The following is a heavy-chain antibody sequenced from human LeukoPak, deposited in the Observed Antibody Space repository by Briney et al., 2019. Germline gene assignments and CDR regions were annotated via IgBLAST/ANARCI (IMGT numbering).Heavy chain of an antibody. D-gene: IGHD5-18*01. J-gene: IGHJ3*02. V-gene: IGHV4-34*01. Sequence: PSETLSLTCAVYGGSFSGYYWSWIRQPPGKGLEWIGEINHSGSTNYDSSFKSRVTISVDTSKNQFSLKLSSVAAADTAVYYCAMEMDTAKGDDAFDIWGQGTMVTVSS. CDR2: INHSGST. CDR3: AMEMDTAKGDDAFDI. CDR1: GGSFSGYY.